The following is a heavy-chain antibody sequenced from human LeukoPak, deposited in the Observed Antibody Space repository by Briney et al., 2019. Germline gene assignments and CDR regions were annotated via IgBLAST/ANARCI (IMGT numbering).Heavy chain of an antibody. Sequence: SETLSLTCTVSGGSTSSSSYYWGWIRQPPGRGLEWIGSIYYSRSTYYNPSLKSRVTISVVTSKNQFSLKLSSVTAADTAVYYGARCKKGYYYYYMDVWGKGTTVTVSS. V-gene: IGHV4-39*07. D-gene: IGHD2/OR15-2a*01. CDR3: ARCKKGYYYYYMDV. CDR2: IYYSRST. J-gene: IGHJ6*03. CDR1: GGSTSSSSYY.